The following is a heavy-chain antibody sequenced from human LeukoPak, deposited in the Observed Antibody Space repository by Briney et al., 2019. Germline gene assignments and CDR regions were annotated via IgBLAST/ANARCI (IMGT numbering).Heavy chain of an antibody. CDR1: GGSISGSSYY. CDR2: FYSSGST. J-gene: IGHJ4*02. V-gene: IGHV4-39*01. Sequence: SETLSLICTVSGGSISGSSYYWVWIRQSPGKGLEWIGNFYSSGSTYYNPSLQSRVTISVDTSKNQFSLNLTSVTAADTAVYYCVRQFDYCGQGTLVTVSS. CDR3: VRQFDY.